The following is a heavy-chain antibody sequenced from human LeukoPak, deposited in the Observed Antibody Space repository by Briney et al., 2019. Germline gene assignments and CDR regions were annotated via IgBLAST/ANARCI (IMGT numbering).Heavy chain of an antibody. J-gene: IGHJ4*02. D-gene: IGHD4-23*01. CDR1: AFTFSNNW. CDR2: IKEDGSEI. V-gene: IGHV3-7*01. Sequence: PGGYLTLYCAASAFTFSNNWMSWPRQAPGKGLEWVANIKEDGSEINYVDSVKGRFTISRDNAKNSLYLQMNSLTVDDTAVYYCARDRGYSSFDYWGQGTLVTVSS. CDR3: ARDRGYSSFDY.